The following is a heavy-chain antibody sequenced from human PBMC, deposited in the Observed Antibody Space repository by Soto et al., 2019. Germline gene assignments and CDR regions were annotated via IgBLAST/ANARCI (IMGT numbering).Heavy chain of an antibody. CDR2: VIPLFGAA. V-gene: IGHV1-69*06. CDR1: GGTFNTYA. D-gene: IGHD6-19*01. J-gene: IGHJ6*02. Sequence: QVQLVQSGAEVKKPGSSVKVSCKASGGTFNTYAISWVRQAPGQGLEWMGGVIPLFGAAHYAQKFQGRVTITADKSTSTAYVELSSLRSEDTAVYYCATTSSPNIAEAGSGYFYGMDVWGQGTTVTVSS. CDR3: ATTSSPNIAEAGSGYFYGMDV.